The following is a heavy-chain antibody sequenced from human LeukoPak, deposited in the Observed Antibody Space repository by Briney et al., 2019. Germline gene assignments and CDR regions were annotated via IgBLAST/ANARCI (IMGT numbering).Heavy chain of an antibody. V-gene: IGHV1-69*04. D-gene: IGHD6-13*01. CDR3: ARDLGIAAAGRFDY. J-gene: IGHJ4*02. CDR2: IIPILGIA. CDR1: GGTFSSYA. Sequence: GASVKVSCKASGGTFSSYAISWVRQAPGQGLEWMGRIIPILGIANYAQKFQGRVTITADKSTSTAYMELSSLRSEDTAVYYCARDLGIAAAGRFDYWGQGTLVTVSS.